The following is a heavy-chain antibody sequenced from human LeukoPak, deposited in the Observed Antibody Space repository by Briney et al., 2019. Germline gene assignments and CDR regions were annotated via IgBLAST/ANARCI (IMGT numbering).Heavy chain of an antibody. V-gene: IGHV4-39*01. J-gene: IGHJ5*02. CDR2: IYYSGST. CDR1: GGSISSSSYY. CDR3: ARPASSSSWRRNWFDP. D-gene: IGHD6-13*01. Sequence: PSETLSLTCTVSGGSISSSSYYLGWIRQPPGKGLEWIVSIYYSGSTYYNPSLKSRVTISVDTSKNQFSLKLSSVTAADTAVYYCARPASSSSWRRNWFDPWGQGTLVTVSS.